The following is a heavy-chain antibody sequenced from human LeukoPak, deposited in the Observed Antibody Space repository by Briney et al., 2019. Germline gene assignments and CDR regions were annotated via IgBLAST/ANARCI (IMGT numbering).Heavy chain of an antibody. CDR2: IWYDGSNR. Sequence: GGSLRLSCAASGFTFSSYGMHWVRQAPGKGLEWVAVIWYDGSNRYYADSVKGRFTISRDNSKNTLYLQMNSLRAEDTAVYYCARSYGSGSSANWFDPWGQGTLVTVSS. D-gene: IGHD3-10*01. CDR3: ARSYGSGSSANWFDP. CDR1: GFTFSSYG. J-gene: IGHJ5*02. V-gene: IGHV3-33*01.